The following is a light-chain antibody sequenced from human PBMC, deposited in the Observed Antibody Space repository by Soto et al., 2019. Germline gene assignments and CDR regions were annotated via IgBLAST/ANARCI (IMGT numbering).Light chain of an antibody. Sequence: EIVLTQSPGTLSLSPGESATLSCRASQSVSSSYLAWYQQKPGQAPRLLISAASSRATGIPDRFSGSGSGTDFTLTISRLEPDDFAVYYCQQYGSSPPWTFGQGTKLEI. CDR1: QSVSSSY. V-gene: IGKV3-20*01. CDR2: AAS. CDR3: QQYGSSPPWT. J-gene: IGKJ2*02.